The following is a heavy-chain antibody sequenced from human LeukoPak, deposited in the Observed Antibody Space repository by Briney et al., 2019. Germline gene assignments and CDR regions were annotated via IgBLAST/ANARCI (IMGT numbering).Heavy chain of an antibody. Sequence: PRRSLRLSCAASGFTFSSYGMHWVRQAPGKGLEWVAVISYDGSNKYYADSVKGRFTISRDNSKNTLYLQMNSLRAEDTAVYYCANGHQPRPRPALYYGMDVWGQGTTVTVSS. CDR1: GFTFSSYG. D-gene: IGHD2-2*01. V-gene: IGHV3-30*18. CDR2: ISYDGSNK. J-gene: IGHJ6*02. CDR3: ANGHQPRPRPALYYGMDV.